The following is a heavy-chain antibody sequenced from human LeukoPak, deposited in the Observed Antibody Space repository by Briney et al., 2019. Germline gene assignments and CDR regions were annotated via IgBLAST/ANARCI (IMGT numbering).Heavy chain of an antibody. V-gene: IGHV4-39*01. D-gene: IGHD5-18*01. CDR1: GGSISSSSYY. J-gene: IGHJ4*02. CDR3: ARGTARGYRYGKSFDY. CDR2: IYYSGST. Sequence: SETLSLTCTVSGGSISSSSYYWGWIRQTPGKGLEWIGSIYYSGSTYYNPSLKSRVTISVDTSKNQFSLKLSSVTAADTAVYYCARGTARGYRYGKSFDYSGQGTLVTVSS.